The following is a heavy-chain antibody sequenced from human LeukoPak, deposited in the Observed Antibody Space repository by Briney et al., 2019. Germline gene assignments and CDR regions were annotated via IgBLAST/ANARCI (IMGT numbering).Heavy chain of an antibody. V-gene: IGHV4-39*01. J-gene: IGHJ4*02. CDR3: ARVTAYDGSGYYKYCFDY. CDR2: LYYSGST. Sequence: PSEALSLTCSVSGGSMRSSSYYWGWIRQPPGKGLEWFGSLYYSGSTYYNPSLKSRVTISVDTSKNQFSLKLSSVTAADTAVYYCARVTAYDGSGYYKYCFDYWGQGTLVTVST. CDR1: GGSMRSSSYY. D-gene: IGHD3-22*01.